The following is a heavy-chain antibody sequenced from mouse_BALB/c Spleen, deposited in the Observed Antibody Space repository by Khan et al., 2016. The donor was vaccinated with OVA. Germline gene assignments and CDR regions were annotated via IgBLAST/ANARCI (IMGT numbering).Heavy chain of an antibody. Sequence: VQLQESGPGLVAPSQSLSITCTVSGFSLTNYGVHWVRQSPGKGLEWLGVMWAGGSTNYNSALMSRLNITKDNSKSQIFLKVYSLQTDDTAMYYCARPYYGSAWFAYWGRGTLVTVSA. CDR1: GFSLTNYG. CDR2: MWAGGST. CDR3: ARPYYGSAWFAY. D-gene: IGHD1-1*01. J-gene: IGHJ3*01. V-gene: IGHV2-9*02.